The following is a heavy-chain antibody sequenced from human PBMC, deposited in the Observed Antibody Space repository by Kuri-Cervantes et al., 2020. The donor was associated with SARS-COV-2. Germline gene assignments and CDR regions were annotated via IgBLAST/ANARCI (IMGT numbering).Heavy chain of an antibody. CDR1: GFTFSSYE. V-gene: IGHV3-7*04. D-gene: IGHD6-13*01. CDR2: IKQDGSER. J-gene: IGHJ6*02. Sequence: GGSLRLSCAASGFTFSSYEMNWVRQAPGKGLEWVANIKQDGSERYYVDSVKGRFIISRDNAKNSVYLQMSSLRAEDTAEYYCARVQPRFIAASDYYYYGMDVWGQGTTVTVSS. CDR3: ARVQPRFIAASDYYYYGMDV.